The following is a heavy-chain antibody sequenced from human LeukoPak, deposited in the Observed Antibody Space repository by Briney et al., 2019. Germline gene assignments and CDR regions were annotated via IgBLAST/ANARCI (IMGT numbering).Heavy chain of an antibody. CDR1: GGSLSSYY. D-gene: IGHD6-6*01. CDR2: IYHSGNT. Sequence: PSETLSLTCTVSGGSLSSYYWTWIRPPPRKGLEWIGYIYHSGNTNYNPSLKSRVTTSVDTSKDHFSLKVRSVTAADTAVYYCAIHSSSSRGWFDPCGEGTLFTVSS. V-gene: IGHV4-59*01. J-gene: IGHJ5*02. CDR3: AIHSSSSRGWFDP.